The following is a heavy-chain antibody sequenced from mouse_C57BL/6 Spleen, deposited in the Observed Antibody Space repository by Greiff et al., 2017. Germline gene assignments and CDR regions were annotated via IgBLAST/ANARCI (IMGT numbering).Heavy chain of an antibody. J-gene: IGHJ1*03. Sequence: EVKVVESGGGLVKPGGSLKLSCAASGFTFSSYTMSWVRQTPEKRLEWVATISGGGGNPYYPDSVKGRFTISRDNAKNTLYLQMSSLRSEDTALYYCARHADYYGSSYDWYFDVWGTGTTVTVSS. CDR1: GFTFSSYT. CDR2: ISGGGGNP. CDR3: ARHADYYGSSYDWYFDV. D-gene: IGHD1-1*01. V-gene: IGHV5-9*01.